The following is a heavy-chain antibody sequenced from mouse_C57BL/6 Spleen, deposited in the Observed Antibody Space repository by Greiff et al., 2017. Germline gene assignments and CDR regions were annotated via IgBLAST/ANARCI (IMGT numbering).Heavy chain of an antibody. D-gene: IGHD2-2*01. V-gene: IGHV3-1*01. J-gene: IGHJ4*01. Sequence: ESGPGMVKPSQSLSLTCTVTGYSITSGYDWHWIRHFPGNKLEWMGYISYSGSTNYNPSLKSRISITHDTSKNHFFLKLNSVTTEDTATYYCARGLHFYAMDYWGQGTSVTVSS. CDR1: GYSITSGYD. CDR2: ISYSGST. CDR3: ARGLHFYAMDY.